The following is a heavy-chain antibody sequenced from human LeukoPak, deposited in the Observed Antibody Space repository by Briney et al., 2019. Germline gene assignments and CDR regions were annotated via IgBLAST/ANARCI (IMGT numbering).Heavy chain of an antibody. CDR3: AKSDHRGDGFNYDY. J-gene: IGHJ4*02. CDR1: GFTFDDHT. V-gene: IGHV3-43*01. Sequence: GGSLRLSCAASGFTFDDHTMHWVRHAPGKGLEWVSLISWDGGVTKYAGSVKGRFTIFRDNTKKSLYLQMNSLRTEDTALYYCAKSDHRGDGFNYDYWGQGTLVTVSS. CDR2: ISWDGGVT. D-gene: IGHD5-24*01.